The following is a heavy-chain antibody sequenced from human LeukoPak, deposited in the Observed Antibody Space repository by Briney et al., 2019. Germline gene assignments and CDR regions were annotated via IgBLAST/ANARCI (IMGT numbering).Heavy chain of an antibody. D-gene: IGHD6-19*01. J-gene: IGHJ6*02. V-gene: IGHV3-30*18. CDR2: ISYDGSNK. Sequence: PGGSLRLSCAASGFTFSSYGMHWVRQAPGKGLEWVAVISYDGSNKYYAVSVKGRFTISRDNSKNPLYLQMNSLRAEDTAVYYCAQDLQQWLWYGWDYYGMDVWGQGTTVTVSS. CDR3: AQDLQQWLWYGWDYYGMDV. CDR1: GFTFSSYG.